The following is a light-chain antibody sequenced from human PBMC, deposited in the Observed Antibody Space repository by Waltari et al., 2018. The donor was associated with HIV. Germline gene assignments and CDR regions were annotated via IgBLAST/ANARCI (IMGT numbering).Light chain of an antibody. CDR1: QNFNNF. CDR2: DAS. Sequence: EIVLTQSPATLSLSPGERATLSCRPSQNFNNFLAWYQQKPGQAPRLLIYDASNRATCIPARFSVSGSGTDFTLTISSLEPEDFAIYYCQQRYRWPLISGGGTKVEIK. CDR3: QQRYRWPLI. V-gene: IGKV3-11*01. J-gene: IGKJ4*01.